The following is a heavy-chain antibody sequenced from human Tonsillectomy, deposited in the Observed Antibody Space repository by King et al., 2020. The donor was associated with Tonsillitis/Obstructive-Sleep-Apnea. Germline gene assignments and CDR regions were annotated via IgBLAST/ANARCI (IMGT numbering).Heavy chain of an antibody. V-gene: IGHV3-7*01. D-gene: IGHD3-3*01. J-gene: IGHJ4*02. CDR3: ARGLRFLEWLPLPLDY. Sequence: DVQLVESGGGLVQPGGSLRLSCAASEFSFSRYWMSWVRQAPGKGLEWVANIRQDGSEKFYVDSVKGRFTISRDNAKNSLYLQMNSLRAEDTAVYFCARGLRFLEWLPLPLDYWGQGTLVTVSS. CDR1: EFSFSRYW. CDR2: IRQDGSEK.